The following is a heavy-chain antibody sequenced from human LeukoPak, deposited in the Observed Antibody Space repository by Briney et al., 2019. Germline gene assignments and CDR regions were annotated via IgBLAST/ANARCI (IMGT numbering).Heavy chain of an antibody. Sequence: GGSLRLSCAASGFTFGSYWMTWVRQAPGKGPEWVSLIKGSGDSTYYADSVRGRFTISRDNSKNTLYLQMNSLRGEDTAVYYCAKGEVVPAAIYGMDVWGQGTTVTVS. D-gene: IGHD2-2*02. J-gene: IGHJ6*02. CDR3: AKGEVVPAAIYGMDV. V-gene: IGHV3-23*01. CDR1: GFTFGSYW. CDR2: IKGSGDST.